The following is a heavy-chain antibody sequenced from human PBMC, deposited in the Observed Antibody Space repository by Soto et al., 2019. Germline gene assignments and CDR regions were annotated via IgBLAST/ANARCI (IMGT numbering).Heavy chain of an antibody. CDR1: GGTFSSYA. V-gene: IGHV1-69*13. CDR2: IIPIFGTA. Sequence: SVKVSCKASGGTFSSYAISWVRQAPGQGLEWMGGIIPIFGTANYAQKFQGRVTITADESTSTAYMELSSLRSEDTAVYYCARDNGSPLPWFDPWGQGTLVTVPQ. J-gene: IGHJ5*02. CDR3: ARDNGSPLPWFDP. D-gene: IGHD1-26*01.